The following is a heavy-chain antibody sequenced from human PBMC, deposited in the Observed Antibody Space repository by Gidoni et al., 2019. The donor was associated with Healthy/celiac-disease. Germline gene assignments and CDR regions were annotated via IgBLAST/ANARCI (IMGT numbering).Heavy chain of an antibody. CDR1: GFTFSSYG. Sequence: QVQLVESGGGVVQPGRSLRLSCAASGFTFSSYGMHWVRQAPGKGLEWVAVISYDGSNKYYADSVKGRFTISRDNSKNTLYLQMNSLRAEDTAVYYCAKDTAGSGSYYGADYWGQGTLVTVSS. CDR2: ISYDGSNK. V-gene: IGHV3-30*18. D-gene: IGHD1-26*01. J-gene: IGHJ4*02. CDR3: AKDTAGSGSYYGADY.